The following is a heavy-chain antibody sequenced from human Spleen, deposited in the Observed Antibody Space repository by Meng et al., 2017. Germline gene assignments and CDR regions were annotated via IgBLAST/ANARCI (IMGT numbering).Heavy chain of an antibody. Sequence: GESLKIFCAVSGVTLSGSDIHWVRQASGRGLEWVGRIRSKANSFATAYPPSLKGRFTVYRDDSKNTAYLQMDSLILEDTAMYYCTIYRSGHIWGQGTMVTVSS. J-gene: IGHJ3*02. D-gene: IGHD6-19*01. CDR3: TIYRSGHI. CDR1: GVTLSGSD. CDR2: IRSKANSFAT. V-gene: IGHV3-73*01.